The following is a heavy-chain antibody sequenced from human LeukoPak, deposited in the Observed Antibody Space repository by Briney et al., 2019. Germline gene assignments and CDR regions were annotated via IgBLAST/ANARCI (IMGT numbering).Heavy chain of an antibody. Sequence: ASVKVSCKATGYTFTSYGISWVRQAPGQGLEWMGWISGYNGNTDYVQKLQGRVTMTRDTSTSTAYMELRSLRSDDTAVYHCAKSEMYCNGGICYPYYYMDVWGKGTTVTVSS. CDR1: GYTFTSYG. D-gene: IGHD2-15*01. CDR3: AKSEMYCNGGICYPYYYMDV. J-gene: IGHJ6*03. V-gene: IGHV1-18*01. CDR2: ISGYNGNT.